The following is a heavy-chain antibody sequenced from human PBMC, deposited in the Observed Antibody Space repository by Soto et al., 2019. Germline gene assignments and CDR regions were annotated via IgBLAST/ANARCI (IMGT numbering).Heavy chain of an antibody. J-gene: IGHJ4*01. Sequence: PWGSLRLSCAASGFTFSNYWMHWVRQVPGRGLVWVSRISHDGSGTSYADSVKGRFTISRDNAKNTVYLQMNSLRAEDTAVYYCGSVFECWGHGTLVTVSS. CDR3: GSVFEC. CDR1: GFTFSNYW. CDR2: ISHDGSGT. V-gene: IGHV3-74*01.